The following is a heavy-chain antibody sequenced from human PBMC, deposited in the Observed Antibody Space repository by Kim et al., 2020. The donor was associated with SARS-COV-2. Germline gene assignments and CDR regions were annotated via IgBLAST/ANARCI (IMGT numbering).Heavy chain of an antibody. CDR2: ISSSGGTI. Sequence: GGSLRLSCAASGFTFSSYEMNWVRQAPGKGLEWVSYISSSGGTIYYVDSVKGRFTISRDNAKNSLYLQINSLRAEDTAVYYCANGFSSRWYFDYWGQGTLVTVSS. CDR3: ANGFSSRWYFDY. V-gene: IGHV3-48*03. J-gene: IGHJ4*02. CDR1: GFTFSSYE. D-gene: IGHD6-13*01.